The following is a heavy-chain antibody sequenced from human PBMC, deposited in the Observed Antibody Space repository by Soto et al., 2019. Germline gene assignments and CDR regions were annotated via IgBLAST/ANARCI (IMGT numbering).Heavy chain of an antibody. D-gene: IGHD1-26*01. Sequence: PGGSLRLCCAASVFTFSDHYMEWCRQAPGKGLEWVGRTRNKVDSYTTEYAASVRGRFTISRDDSKTSLYLQMNSLKTEDTALYYCATGTVGAMDYWGQGTLVTVSS. CDR3: ATGTVGAMDY. CDR1: VFTFSDHY. V-gene: IGHV3-72*01. J-gene: IGHJ4*02. CDR2: TRNKVDSYTT.